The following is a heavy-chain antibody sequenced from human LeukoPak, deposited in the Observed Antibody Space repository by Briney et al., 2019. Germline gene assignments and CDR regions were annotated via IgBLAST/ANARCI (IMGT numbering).Heavy chain of an antibody. CDR3: ARDLSSWYEGISDY. D-gene: IGHD6-13*01. CDR2: ISAYNGNT. J-gene: IGHJ4*02. V-gene: IGHV1-18*01. Sequence: ASVKVSCKASGCTFTSYGISWVRQAPGQGLEWMGWISAYNGNTNYAQKLQGRVTMTTDTSTSTAYMELRSLRSDDTAVYYCARDLSSWYEGISDYWGQGTLVTVSS. CDR1: GCTFTSYG.